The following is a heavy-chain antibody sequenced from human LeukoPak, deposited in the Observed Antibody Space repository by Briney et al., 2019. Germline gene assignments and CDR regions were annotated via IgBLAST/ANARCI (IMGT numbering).Heavy chain of an antibody. CDR3: ARGYGLVEAFDI. CDR1: GFTFSSYW. V-gene: IGHV3-74*01. CDR2: IHPDGSST. Sequence: PGGSLRLSCTASGFTFSSYWMHWVRQAPGKGLVWVSRIHPDGSSTNYADSVKGRFTIFRDNAKNSLYLQMNSLRAEDTALYYCARGYGLVEAFDIWGQGTMVTVSS. D-gene: IGHD2-8*02. J-gene: IGHJ3*02.